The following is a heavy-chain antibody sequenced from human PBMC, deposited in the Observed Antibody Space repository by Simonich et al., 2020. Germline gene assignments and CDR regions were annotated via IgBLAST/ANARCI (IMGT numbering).Heavy chain of an antibody. V-gene: IGHV3-7*01. CDR3: ARDGLGTAYYYYMDV. D-gene: IGHD7-27*01. Sequence: EVQLVESGGGLVQPGGSLRLSCAASGFTFSSYWMSWVRQAPGKGLECVANIKQDGSEKYYVDSVKCRFTIYRDNAKNSLYLQRNSLGAEDTAVYYCARDGLGTAYYYYMDVWGKGTTVTVSS. CDR2: IKQDGSEK. J-gene: IGHJ6*03. CDR1: GFTFSSYW.